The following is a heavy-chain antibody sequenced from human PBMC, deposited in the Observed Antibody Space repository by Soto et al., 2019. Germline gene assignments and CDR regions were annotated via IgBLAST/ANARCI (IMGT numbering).Heavy chain of an antibody. V-gene: IGHV3-20*04. CDR3: ARDREYYYDTSGYLIDY. CDR2: INWNGGST. D-gene: IGHD3-22*01. Sequence: GGSLILSCAASGFTFDDYGMSWVRQAPGKGLEWVSGINWNGGSTGYADSVKGRFTISRDNAKNSLYLQMNSLRAEDTALYYCARDREYYYDTSGYLIDYWGQGTLVTVSS. CDR1: GFTFDDYG. J-gene: IGHJ4*02.